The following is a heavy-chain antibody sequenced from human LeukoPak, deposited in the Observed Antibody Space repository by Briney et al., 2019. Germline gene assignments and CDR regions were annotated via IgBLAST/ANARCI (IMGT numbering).Heavy chain of an antibody. V-gene: IGHV1-18*01. Sequence: ASVTVSCKASGYTFTSFGISWVRQAPGQGLEWMGWISPYNGDTNYPQKVQGRITVTTDTSTSTAYVELRSLRSDDTAVYYCARDKNHYDTRGDFWGQGTLVTASS. CDR2: ISPYNGDT. D-gene: IGHD3-22*01. J-gene: IGHJ4*02. CDR3: ARDKNHYDTRGDF. CDR1: GYTFTSFG.